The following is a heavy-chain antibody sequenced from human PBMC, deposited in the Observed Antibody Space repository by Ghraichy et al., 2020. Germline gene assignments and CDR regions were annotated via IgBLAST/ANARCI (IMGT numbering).Heavy chain of an antibody. CDR3: AKDGGYSSGWMLDY. CDR1: GFTFSSYG. D-gene: IGHD6-19*01. CDR2: ISYDGSNK. J-gene: IGHJ4*02. V-gene: IGHV3-30*18. Sequence: GGSLRLSCAASGFTFSSYGMHWVRQAPGKGLEWVAVISYDGSNKYYADSVKGRFTISRDNSKNTLYLQMNSLRAEDTAVYYCAKDGGYSSGWMLDYWGQGTLVTVSS.